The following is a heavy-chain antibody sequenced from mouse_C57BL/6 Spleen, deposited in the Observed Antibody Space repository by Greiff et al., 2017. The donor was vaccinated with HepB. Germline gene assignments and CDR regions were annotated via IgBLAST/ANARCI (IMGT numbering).Heavy chain of an antibody. D-gene: IGHD2-4*01. V-gene: IGHV2-2*01. CDR3: ARNSDYDGYYAMDY. Sequence: QVQLQQSGPGLVQPSPSLSITCTVSGFSLTSYGVHWVRQSPGKGLEWLGVIWSGGSTDDNAAFISSMSISKDNSKSQVFCKMTRLQAADTAIYYCARNSDYDGYYAMDYWGQGTSVTVSS. J-gene: IGHJ4*01. CDR1: GFSLTSYG. CDR2: IWSGGST.